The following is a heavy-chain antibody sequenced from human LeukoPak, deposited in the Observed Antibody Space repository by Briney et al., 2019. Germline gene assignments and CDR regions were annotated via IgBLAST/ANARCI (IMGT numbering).Heavy chain of an antibody. CDR3: ARGPSGSGWSLNN. Sequence: GSLRLSCTASGFNFGSDAMHWVRQAPGKGLEWVAFIWYDGSNDHYADSVKGRFTISRDNSKNTVCLQMNSLRVEDTAVYYCARGPSGSGWSLNNWGQGTLVTVSS. D-gene: IGHD6-19*01. V-gene: IGHV3-33*01. CDR2: IWYDGSND. CDR1: GFNFGSDA. J-gene: IGHJ4*02.